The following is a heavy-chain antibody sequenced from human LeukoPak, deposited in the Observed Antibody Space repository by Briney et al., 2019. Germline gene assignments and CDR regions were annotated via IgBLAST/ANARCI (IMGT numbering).Heavy chain of an antibody. J-gene: IGHJ4*02. V-gene: IGHV4-34*01. Sequence: SETLSLTCAVYGGSFSGYYWSWIGQPPGKGLEGIGEISHSGSTNYNPSLKSRVTISVDTSKNQFSLKLSSVTAADTAVYYCARVNPYYYGSGSYYTVWGQGTLVTVSS. CDR1: GGSFSGYY. CDR3: ARVNPYYYGSGSYYTV. CDR2: ISHSGST. D-gene: IGHD3-10*01.